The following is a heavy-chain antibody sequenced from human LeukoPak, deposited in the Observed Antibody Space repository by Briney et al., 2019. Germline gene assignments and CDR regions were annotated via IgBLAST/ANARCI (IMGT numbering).Heavy chain of an antibody. CDR1: GGSISSRSYY. J-gene: IGHJ4*02. D-gene: IGHD1-1*01. CDR3: ARVGVNWNDAIDY. V-gene: IGHV4-39*07. CDR2: IHYSGST. Sequence: SETLSLTCTVSGGSISSRSYYWGWIRQPPGKGLEWIGSIHYSGSTYYNPSLKSRVTISVDTPKNQFSLKLSSVTAADTAVYYCARVGVNWNDAIDYWGQGTLVTVSS.